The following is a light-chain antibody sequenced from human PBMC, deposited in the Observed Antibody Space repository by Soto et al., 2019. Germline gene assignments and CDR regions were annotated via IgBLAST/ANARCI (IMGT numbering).Light chain of an antibody. J-gene: IGKJ4*02. CDR1: QSISNY. V-gene: IGKV1-39*01. CDR3: QQSYGNPLP. Sequence: DMEMTQSPSSLSASVGDRVTITCRASQSISNYLNWYQHKPGKVPKLLIYAASSLQSGVPTRFSGSGSGTDFTLTINSLQPEDFATYYCQQSYGNPLPFGGGTKIDIK. CDR2: AAS.